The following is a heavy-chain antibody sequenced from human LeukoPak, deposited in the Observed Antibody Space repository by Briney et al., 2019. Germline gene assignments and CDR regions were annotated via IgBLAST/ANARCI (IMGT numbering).Heavy chain of an antibody. V-gene: IGHV3-48*02. CDR1: GFTFSGYS. Sequence: GGSLRLSCAASGFTFSGYSMNWVRQAPGKGLGWVSYISPTSSDILYADSVKGRFTISRDNAKNSLYLQMNSLGDEDTAVYYCARAAYASSPDYWGQGTLVTVSS. CDR3: ARAAYASSPDY. J-gene: IGHJ4*02. CDR2: ISPTSSDI. D-gene: IGHD6-13*01.